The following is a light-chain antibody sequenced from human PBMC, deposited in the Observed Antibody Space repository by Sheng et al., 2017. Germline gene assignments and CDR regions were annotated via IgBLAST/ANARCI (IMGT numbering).Light chain of an antibody. Sequence: SYELTQPPSVSVSPGQTASIACSGNKLGDKNICWYQHKSGQSPVLVIYRDTRRPSGIPERFSGSNSGNTATLTISGTQAMDEADYYCQAWDSGTGVFGGGTKLTVL. V-gene: IGLV3-1*01. J-gene: IGLJ3*02. CDR3: QAWDSGTGV. CDR1: KLGDKN. CDR2: RDT.